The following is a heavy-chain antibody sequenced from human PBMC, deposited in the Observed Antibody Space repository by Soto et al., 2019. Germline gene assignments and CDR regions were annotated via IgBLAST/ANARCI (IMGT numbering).Heavy chain of an antibody. D-gene: IGHD6-13*01. CDR3: ARWGQNPAAGPNFDY. V-gene: IGHV1-69*13. CDR2: IIPIFGTA. CDR1: GGTFSSYA. Sequence: SVKVSCKASGGTFSSYAISWVRQAPGQGLEWMGGIIPIFGTANYAQKFQGRVTITADESTSTAYMELSSLRSEDTAVYYCARWGQNPAAGPNFDYWGQGTLVTVCS. J-gene: IGHJ4*02.